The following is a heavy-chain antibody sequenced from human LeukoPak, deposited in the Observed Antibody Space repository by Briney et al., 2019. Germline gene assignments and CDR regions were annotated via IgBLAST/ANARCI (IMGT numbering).Heavy chain of an antibody. CDR1: GFTFSSYW. Sequence: PGGSLRLSCAASGFTFSSYWMHWVRQAPGKGLEWVGRIRRTAYGAPTDYAAPVKGRFIITRDDSRNMLYLQMNSLKTEDTAVYFCTSGFSVAHHDHYWGQGTMVIVSS. CDR2: IRRTAYGAPT. J-gene: IGHJ4*02. CDR3: TSGFSVAHHDHY. D-gene: IGHD5/OR15-5a*01. V-gene: IGHV3-15*07.